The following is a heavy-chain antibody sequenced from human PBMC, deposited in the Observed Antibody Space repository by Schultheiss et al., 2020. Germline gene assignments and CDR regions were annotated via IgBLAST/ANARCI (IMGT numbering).Heavy chain of an antibody. Sequence: GGSLRLSCAASGFTFSSYGMHWVRQAPGKGLEWVAVISYDGSNKYYADSVKGRFTISRDNSKNTLYLQMNSLRAEDTAVYYCARVIAGRDYWGQGTLVTVSS. CDR3: ARVIAGRDY. J-gene: IGHJ4*02. CDR1: GFTFSSYG. CDR2: ISYDGSNK. D-gene: IGHD1-26*01. V-gene: IGHV3-30*03.